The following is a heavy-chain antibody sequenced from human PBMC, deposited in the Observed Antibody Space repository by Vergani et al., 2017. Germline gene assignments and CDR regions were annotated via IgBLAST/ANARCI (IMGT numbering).Heavy chain of an antibody. V-gene: IGHV3-33*06. Sequence: VQLVESGGGLVKPGGSLRLSCAASGFTFSSYSMNWVRQAPGKGLEWVAVIWYDGSNKYYADSVKGRFTISRDNPKNTVNLQMSSLRAEDSAVYYCAKGVATEGWGQGTLVTVSS. CDR2: IWYDGSNK. CDR1: GFTFSSYS. CDR3: AKGVATEG. J-gene: IGHJ4*02. D-gene: IGHD2-15*01.